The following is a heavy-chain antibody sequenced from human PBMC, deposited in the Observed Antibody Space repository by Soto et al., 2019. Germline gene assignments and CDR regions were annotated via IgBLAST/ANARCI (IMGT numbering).Heavy chain of an antibody. Sequence: QLQLQESGPGLVKPSETLSLTCTVSGGSISRYYWGWIRRPPGKGLGWIGSVDYSGSTYYNPSLKSRVTISVDTSKNQFSLKLSSVNAADTAVYYCARRWGYSFDYWGQGTLVTVSS. CDR1: GGSISRYY. CDR3: ARRWGYSFDY. CDR2: VDYSGST. D-gene: IGHD7-27*01. J-gene: IGHJ4*02. V-gene: IGHV4-39*01.